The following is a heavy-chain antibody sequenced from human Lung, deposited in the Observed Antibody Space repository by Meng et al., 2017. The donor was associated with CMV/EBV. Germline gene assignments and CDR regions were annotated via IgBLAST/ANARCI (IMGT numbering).Heavy chain of an antibody. D-gene: IGHD1-26*01. CDR3: ASGRGSYHYFDY. J-gene: IGHJ4*02. CDR1: GYTFTSYG. Sequence: CKASGYTFTSYGISWVRQAPGQGLEWMGWISAHNGNTNYAQKLQGRVTMTTDTSTSTAYMELRSLRSDDTAVYYCASGRGSYHYFDYWGQGTLVTVSS. V-gene: IGHV1-18*01. CDR2: ISAHNGNT.